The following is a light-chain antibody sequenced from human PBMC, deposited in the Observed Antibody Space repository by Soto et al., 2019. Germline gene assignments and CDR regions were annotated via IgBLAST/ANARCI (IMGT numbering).Light chain of an antibody. J-gene: IGKJ4*01. V-gene: IGKV1-12*01. CDR3: QQANSFPLT. Sequence: TQSPGTLPASLGDIVTITFRAGQHISTYLAWYQQKPGEAPKLLISAASSLGSGVPSRFSGSGSGTDFTLTISSLQPEDFATYYCQQANSFPLTFGGGTKVDIK. CDR2: AAS. CDR1: QHISTY.